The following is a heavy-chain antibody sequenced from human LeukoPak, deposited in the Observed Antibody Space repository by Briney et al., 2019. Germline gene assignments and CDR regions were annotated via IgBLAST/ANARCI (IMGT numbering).Heavy chain of an antibody. CDR1: GGSISSGSYY. D-gene: IGHD4-17*01. Sequence: PSQTLSLTCTVSGGSISSGSYYWSWIRQPAGKGREWIGRIYTSGSTNYNPSLKSRVTISVDTSKNQFSLKLSSVTAADTAVYYCAREDPAVTFDYWGQGTLVTVSS. CDR3: AREDPAVTFDY. J-gene: IGHJ4*02. CDR2: IYTSGST. V-gene: IGHV4-61*02.